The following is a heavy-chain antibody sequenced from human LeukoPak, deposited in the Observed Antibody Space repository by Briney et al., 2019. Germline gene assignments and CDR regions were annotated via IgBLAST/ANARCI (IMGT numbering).Heavy chain of an antibody. CDR2: IKQDGREK. D-gene: IGHD2-8*02. CDR3: ARDAKLVAAPFDY. J-gene: IGHJ4*02. V-gene: IGHV3-7*01. CDR1: GFTFTTYW. Sequence: GGSLRLSCAASGFTFTTYWMSWVRQAPGKGLEWVANIKQDGREKYYVDSVKGRFTISRDNARKSLYLQMNSLRAEDTAVYYCARDAKLVAAPFDYWGQGTLVTVSS.